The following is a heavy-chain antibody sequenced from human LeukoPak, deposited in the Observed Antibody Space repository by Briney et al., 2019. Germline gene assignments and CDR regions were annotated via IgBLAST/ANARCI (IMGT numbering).Heavy chain of an antibody. D-gene: IGHD3-3*02. CDR3: ASLARDY. CDR2: IHNDGST. Sequence: PGGSLRLSCAASGFIVSNTYMTWVRQAPGKGLEWVSVIHNDGSTYYADSVKGRFTVSRDNSKNMLSLRMNSLRVEDTAVYFCASLARDYWGQGTLVSVSS. J-gene: IGHJ4*01. V-gene: IGHV3-53*01. CDR1: GFIVSNTY.